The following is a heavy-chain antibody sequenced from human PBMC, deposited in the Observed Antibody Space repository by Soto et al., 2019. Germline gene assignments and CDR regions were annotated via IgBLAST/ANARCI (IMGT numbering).Heavy chain of an antibody. V-gene: IGHV4-59*08. D-gene: IGHD3-3*01. Sequence: QVQLQESGPGLVKPSETLSLTCTVSGDSISSHYWSWIRQPPGKGLEWIGYVYNSGSTNYNPSLKSRVTISIDTSKSQFSLKLSSVTAADTAVYYCARSYYDFWSGDYYYYMDVWGKGTTVTVSS. J-gene: IGHJ6*03. CDR1: GDSISSHY. CDR2: VYNSGST. CDR3: ARSYYDFWSGDYYYYMDV.